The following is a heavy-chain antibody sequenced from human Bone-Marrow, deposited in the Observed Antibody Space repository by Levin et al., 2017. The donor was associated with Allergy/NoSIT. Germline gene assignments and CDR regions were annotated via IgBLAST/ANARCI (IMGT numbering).Heavy chain of an antibody. V-gene: IGHV4-31*03. D-gene: IGHD4-23*01. CDR2: IYYSGST. J-gene: IGHJ4*02. CDR1: GGSISSGGYY. Sequence: KSSETLSLTCTVSGGSISSGGYYWSWIRQHPGKGLEWIGYIYYSGSTYYNPSLKSRVTISVDTSKNQFSLKLSSVTAADTAVYYCARAGWVGGNPSYFDYWGQGTLVTVSS. CDR3: ARAGWVGGNPSYFDY.